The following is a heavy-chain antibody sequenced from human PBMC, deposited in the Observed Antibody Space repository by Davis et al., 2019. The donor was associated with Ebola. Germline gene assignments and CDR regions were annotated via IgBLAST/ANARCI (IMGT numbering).Heavy chain of an antibody. CDR3: ARRMGYYYDSSGYVFQH. J-gene: IGHJ1*01. CDR1: GYSFTSYW. CDR2: IYPGDSDT. Sequence: GESLKISCKGSGYSFTSYWIGWVRQMPGKGLEWMGIIYPGDSDTRYSPSFQGQVTISADKSISTAYLQWSSLKASDTAMYYCARRMGYYYDSSGYVFQHWGQGTLVTVSS. D-gene: IGHD3-22*01. V-gene: IGHV5-51*01.